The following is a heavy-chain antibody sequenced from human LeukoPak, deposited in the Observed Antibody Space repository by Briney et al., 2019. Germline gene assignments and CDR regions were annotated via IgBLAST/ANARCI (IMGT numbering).Heavy chain of an antibody. D-gene: IGHD2-2*01. V-gene: IGHV4-39*02. J-gene: IGHJ6*02. CDR1: GGSISSSSYY. Sequence: SETLSLTCTVSGGSISSSSYYWGWIRQPPGKGLEWIGSIYYSGSTYYNPSLKSRVTISVDTSKNQFSLELSSVTAADTAVYYCARDCSSTSCYPNYGMDVWGQGTTVTVSS. CDR2: IYYSGST. CDR3: ARDCSSTSCYPNYGMDV.